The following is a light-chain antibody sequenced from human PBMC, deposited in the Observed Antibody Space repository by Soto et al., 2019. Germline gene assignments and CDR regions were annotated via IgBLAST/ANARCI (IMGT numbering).Light chain of an antibody. CDR2: VAS. CDR3: QQYGSSPYT. Sequence: EVELTQSPGTLSLSPGERATLSCRASQSVSRSYLAWYQQKPGQAPRLLIYVASTKPTGVPARFSGSGSGTDFTLTISSLEPEDFAMYYCQQYGSSPYTFGQGTKLEIK. CDR1: QSVSRSY. V-gene: IGKV3-20*01. J-gene: IGKJ2*01.